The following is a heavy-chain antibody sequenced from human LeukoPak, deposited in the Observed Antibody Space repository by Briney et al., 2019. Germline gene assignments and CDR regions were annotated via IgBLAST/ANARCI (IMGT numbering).Heavy chain of an antibody. CDR3: ARLPQKRYMDV. CDR2: IYYSGST. CDR1: GGSISSSSYY. V-gene: IGHV4-39*01. Sequence: NPSETLSLTCTVSGGSISSSSYYWGWIRQPPGKGLEWIGTIYYSGSTYDHPALQIRDTLSLHQSHDQFSLNLSSVTAADTAVYYCARLPQKRYMDVWGKGTTVTVSS. J-gene: IGHJ6*03.